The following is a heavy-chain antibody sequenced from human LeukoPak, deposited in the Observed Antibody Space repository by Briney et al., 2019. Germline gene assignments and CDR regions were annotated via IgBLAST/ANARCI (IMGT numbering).Heavy chain of an antibody. CDR1: GCTFTGYY. CDR2: INPNSGGT. D-gene: IGHD6-13*01. V-gene: IGHV1-2*02. CDR3: ARGTRIAAAGAFQH. Sequence: ASVKVSCKASGCTFTGYYMHWVRQAPGQGLEWMGWINPNSGGTNYAQKFQGRVTMTRDTSISTAYMELSRLRSDDTAVYYCARGTRIAAAGAFQHWGQGTLVTVSS. J-gene: IGHJ1*01.